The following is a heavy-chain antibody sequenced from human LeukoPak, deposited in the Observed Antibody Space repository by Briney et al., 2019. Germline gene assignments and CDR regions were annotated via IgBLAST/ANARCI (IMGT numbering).Heavy chain of an antibody. CDR2: ISAYNGNT. CDR1: GYTFTSYG. V-gene: IGHV1-18*01. Sequence: GASVKVSCKASGYTFTSYGISWVRQAPGQGLEWMGWISAYNGNTNYAQKLQGRVTMTTDTSTSTAYMELRSLRSDDTAVYYCARDATPLFGYCSSTSCPTGFDPWGQGTLVTVSS. J-gene: IGHJ5*02. D-gene: IGHD2-2*01. CDR3: ARDATPLFGYCSSTSCPTGFDP.